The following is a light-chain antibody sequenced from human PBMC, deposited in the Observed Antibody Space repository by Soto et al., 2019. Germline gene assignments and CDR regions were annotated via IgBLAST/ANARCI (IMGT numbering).Light chain of an antibody. CDR3: QQRGHWPRT. Sequence: EFVLAQSPATMSLSPGEGATLSCRASQSVSTYLAWYQQKPGQAPRLLIFEASKRATGIPDRISGSGSGTDFTLTISSLEPEDFAVYYCQQRGHWPRTFGQGTKVDI. V-gene: IGKV3-11*01. J-gene: IGKJ1*01. CDR2: EAS. CDR1: QSVSTY.